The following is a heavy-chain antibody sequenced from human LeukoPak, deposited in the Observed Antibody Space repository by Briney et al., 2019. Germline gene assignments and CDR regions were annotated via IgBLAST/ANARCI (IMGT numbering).Heavy chain of an antibody. Sequence: GGSLRLSCAASGFTFTTYAMSWVRQASGKGLEWVSSVSGNGHHTYYADSVKGRFIISRDNSKDTLFLEMNSLRAEDTALYFCARLQHDYYDSSGYWAFDIWGQGTMVTVSS. D-gene: IGHD3-22*01. CDR3: ARLQHDYYDSSGYWAFDI. V-gene: IGHV3-23*01. CDR1: GFTFTTYA. J-gene: IGHJ3*02. CDR2: VSGNGHHT.